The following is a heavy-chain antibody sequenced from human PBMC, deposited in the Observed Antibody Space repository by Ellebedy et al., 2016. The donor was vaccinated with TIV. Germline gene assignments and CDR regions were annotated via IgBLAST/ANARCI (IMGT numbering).Heavy chain of an antibody. D-gene: IGHD2-2*01. Sequence: GGSLRLSCAASGFTFSSYGMHWVRQAPGKGLEYVSAISSNGGSTYHANSVKGRFTISRDNSKNTLYVQMNSLRAEDTAVYYCARDFPVVSRAGSSTSWSAIDYWGQGTLVTVSS. CDR1: GFTFSSYG. V-gene: IGHV3-64*01. CDR3: ARDFPVVSRAGSSTSWSAIDY. CDR2: ISSNGGST. J-gene: IGHJ4*02.